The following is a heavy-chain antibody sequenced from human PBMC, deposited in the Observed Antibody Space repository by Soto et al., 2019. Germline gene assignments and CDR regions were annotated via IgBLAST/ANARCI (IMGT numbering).Heavy chain of an antibody. J-gene: IGHJ5*02. D-gene: IGHD3-3*01. V-gene: IGHV4-39*06. CDR1: GGSISSGGYY. CDR3: ARGQRFSDWFDP. CDR2: IYSSGST. Sequence: SETLSLTCTVSGGSISSGGYYWSWIRQHPGKVLEWIGRIYSSGSTKYNPSLQSRVTMXQXXSXNXFXLXXXSVTXADTAVYYCARGQRFSDWFDPWGQGTLVTVSS.